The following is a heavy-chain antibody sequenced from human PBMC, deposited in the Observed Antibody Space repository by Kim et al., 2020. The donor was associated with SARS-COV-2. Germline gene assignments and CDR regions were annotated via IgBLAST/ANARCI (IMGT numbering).Heavy chain of an antibody. CDR2: VIDGGTTT. D-gene: IGHD3-22*01. J-gene: IGHJ4*02. V-gene: IGHV3-23*01. CDR3: AKLGSQYGNSGYYHFDY. CDR1: GFTFSSYA. Sequence: GGSLRLSCAASGFTFSSYAMGWVRQTPGKGLEWVSTVIDGGTTTYYADSVRGRFTISRDNSRNLLYLQMNSLSAEDTALYYCAKLGSQYGNSGYYHFDYWGQGTLVTVSS.